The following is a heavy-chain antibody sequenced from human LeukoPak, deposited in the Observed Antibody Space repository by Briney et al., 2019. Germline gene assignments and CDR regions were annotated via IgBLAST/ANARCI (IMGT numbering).Heavy chain of an antibody. CDR1: GGSFSGYY. CDR3: ARVPPAYSPSDAFDI. D-gene: IGHD6-13*01. CDR2: IYYSGST. V-gene: IGHV4-59*01. J-gene: IGHJ3*02. Sequence: SETLSLTCAVYGGSFSGYYWSWIRQPPGKGLEWIGYIYYSGSTNYNPSLKSRVTISVDTSKNQFSLKLSSVTAADTAVYYCARVPPAYSPSDAFDIWGQGTMVTVSS.